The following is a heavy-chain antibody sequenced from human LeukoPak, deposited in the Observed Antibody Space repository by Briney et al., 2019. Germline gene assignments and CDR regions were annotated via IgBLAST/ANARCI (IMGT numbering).Heavy chain of an antibody. CDR2: IYYSGST. CDR1: GFTFSDYY. V-gene: IGHV4-39*01. CDR3: ARHAEDGYNDGVDFVY. J-gene: IGHJ4*02. Sequence: GSLRLSCAASGFTFSDYYMNWVRQAPGKGLEWIGSIYYSGSTYYNPSLKSRVTISVDTSKNQFSLKLSSVTAADTAVYYCARHAEDGYNDGVDFVYWGQGTLVTVSS. D-gene: IGHD5-24*01.